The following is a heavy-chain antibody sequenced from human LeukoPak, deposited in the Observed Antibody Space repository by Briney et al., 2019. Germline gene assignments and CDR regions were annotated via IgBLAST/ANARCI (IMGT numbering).Heavy chain of an antibody. D-gene: IGHD5-18*01. CDR3: ARGSTALSLDY. CDR1: GFTVSSNY. V-gene: IGHV3-53*01. CDR2: IYSGGST. J-gene: IGHJ4*02. Sequence: GGSLRLSCAASGFTVSSNYMSWVRQAPGKGLEWVSVIYSGGSTYYADSVKGRFTISRENSKNTLYLQRNSLRAEDTAVYYCARGSTALSLDYWGQGTLVTVSS.